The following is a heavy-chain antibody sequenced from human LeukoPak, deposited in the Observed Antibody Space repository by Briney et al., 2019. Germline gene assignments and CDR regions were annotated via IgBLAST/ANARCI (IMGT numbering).Heavy chain of an antibody. Sequence: PGGSLRLACAVSGFTFSDYTMTWVRQAPGKGLEWVSYISTSSSTIYYADSVKGRFTISRDNTKNALYYCARVPSGYTLGYGYYYYYMDVWGKGTTVTVSS. J-gene: IGHJ6*03. D-gene: IGHD5-18*01. CDR1: GFTFSDYT. CDR3: YYYMDV. V-gene: IGHV3-48*04. CDR2: ISTSSSTI.